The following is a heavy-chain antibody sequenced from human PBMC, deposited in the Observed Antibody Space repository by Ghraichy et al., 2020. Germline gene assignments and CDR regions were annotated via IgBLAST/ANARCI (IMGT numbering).Heavy chain of an antibody. V-gene: IGHV4-34*01. CDR3: EKAYCSGSSCYHDY. CDR2: INHSGST. J-gene: IGHJ4*02. CDR1: GVSFSGYY. D-gene: IGHD2-15*01. Sequence: SQTLSLTCAVYGVSFSGYYWSWIRQPPGKGLEWIGEINHSGSTNYNPYLKNRVTISVDTPKNQFSLTLSSVTAADTAVYYLEKAYCSGSSCYHDYWGQGTLVTVSS.